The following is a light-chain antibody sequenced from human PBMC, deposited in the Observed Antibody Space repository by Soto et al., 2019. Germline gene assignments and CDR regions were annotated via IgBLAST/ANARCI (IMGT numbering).Light chain of an antibody. CDR1: QRVSSN. Sequence: EIVMTQSPATLSVSPGERATLSCRASQRVSSNLAWYQQKPGQAPRLLIYGASTRATGIPARFSGSGSGTEFTLTISSLQSEDFAVYYCQQYNNRPFTFGPGTKVDIK. J-gene: IGKJ3*01. V-gene: IGKV3-15*01. CDR2: GAS. CDR3: QQYNNRPFT.